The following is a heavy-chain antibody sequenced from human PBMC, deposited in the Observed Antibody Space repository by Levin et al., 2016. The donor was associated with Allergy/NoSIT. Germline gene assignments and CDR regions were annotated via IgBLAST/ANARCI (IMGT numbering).Heavy chain of an antibody. V-gene: IGHV3-7*03. CDR3: ARPTAYDTSGYYTA. CDR1: GFTFSSYW. J-gene: IGHJ4*02. D-gene: IGHD3-22*01. Sequence: GESLKISCTASGFTFSSYWMSWVRQAPGKGLEWVANIKEDGSEKYYVDSVKGRFTISRDNAKNSLYLQMNSLRVEDTAIYYCARPTAYDTSGYYTAWGLGTLVSVSS. CDR2: IKEDGSEK.